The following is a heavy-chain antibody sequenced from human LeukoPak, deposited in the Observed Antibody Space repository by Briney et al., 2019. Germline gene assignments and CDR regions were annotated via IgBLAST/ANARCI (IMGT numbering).Heavy chain of an antibody. Sequence: PGGSLRLSCAASGFTFDDYAMHWVRQAPGKGLEWVSGISWNSGSIGYADSVKGRFTISRDNAKNSLYLQMHSLRAEDMALYYCAKDNRAVAGTGGFDYWGQGTLVTVSS. CDR1: GFTFDDYA. CDR2: ISWNSGSI. D-gene: IGHD6-19*01. CDR3: AKDNRAVAGTGGFDY. V-gene: IGHV3-9*03. J-gene: IGHJ4*02.